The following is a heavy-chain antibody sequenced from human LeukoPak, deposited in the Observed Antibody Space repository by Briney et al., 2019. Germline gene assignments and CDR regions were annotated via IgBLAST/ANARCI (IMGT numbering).Heavy chain of an antibody. V-gene: IGHV4-38-2*02. CDR2: IYHSGST. CDR3: ARDGRRITMIVVVHFDY. Sequence: SETLSLTCTVSGYSISSGYYWGWIRQPPGKGLEWIGSIYHSGSTYYNPSLKSRVTISVDTSKNQFSLKLSSVTAADTAVYYCARDGRRITMIVVVHFDYWGQGTLVTVSS. J-gene: IGHJ4*02. D-gene: IGHD3-22*01. CDR1: GYSISSGYY.